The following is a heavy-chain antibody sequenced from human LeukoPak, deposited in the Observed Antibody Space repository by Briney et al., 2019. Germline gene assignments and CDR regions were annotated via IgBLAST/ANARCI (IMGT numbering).Heavy chain of an antibody. CDR2: ISAYNGNT. CDR1: GYTFTSYG. D-gene: IGHD3-3*01. CDR3: ARGLRFLEWLGFDY. V-gene: IGHV1-18*01. Sequence: GSVKVSCKASGYTFTSYGISWVRQAPGQGLEWMGWISAYNGNTNYAQKLQGRVTMTTDTSTSTAYMELRSLRSDDTAVYYCARGLRFLEWLGFDYWGQGTLVTVSS. J-gene: IGHJ4*02.